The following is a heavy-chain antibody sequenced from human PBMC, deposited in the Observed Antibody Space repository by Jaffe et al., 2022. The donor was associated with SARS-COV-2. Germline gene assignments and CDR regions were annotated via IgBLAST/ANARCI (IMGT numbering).Heavy chain of an antibody. D-gene: IGHD3-22*01. J-gene: IGHJ4*02. CDR1: GFTFSSYA. V-gene: IGHV3-30-3*01. CDR3: ARDPPQTYYDSSGYYDY. Sequence: QVQLVESGGGVVQPGRSLRLSCAASGFTFSSYAMHWVRQAPGKGLEWVAVISYDGSNKYYADSVKGRFTISRDNSKNTLYLQMNSLRAEDTAVYYCARDPPQTYYDSSGYYDYWGQGTLVTVSS. CDR2: ISYDGSNK.